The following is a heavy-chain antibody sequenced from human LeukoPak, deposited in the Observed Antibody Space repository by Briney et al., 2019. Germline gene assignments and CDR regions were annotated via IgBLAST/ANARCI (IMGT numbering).Heavy chain of an antibody. V-gene: IGHV3-30-3*01. D-gene: IGHD3-22*01. CDR2: ISYDGSNK. Sequence: GGSLRLSCAASRFTFSGYPIHWVRQAPGKGLEWVAVISYDGSNKYYADSVKGRFTISRDNAKNSLYLQMNSLRAEDTAVYYCARGPYYYDSSGYYFSDYWGQGTLVTVSS. J-gene: IGHJ4*02. CDR1: RFTFSGYP. CDR3: ARGPYYYDSSGYYFSDY.